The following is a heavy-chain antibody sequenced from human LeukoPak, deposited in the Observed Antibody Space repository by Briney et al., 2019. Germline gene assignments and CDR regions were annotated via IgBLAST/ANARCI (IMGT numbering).Heavy chain of an antibody. CDR1: GFTFTSSA. Sequence: GASVTVSFTASGFTFTSSAVQWVRQARGQRLEWIGWIVVGNGNTNYAQKFQERVTITRDMSTSTAYMELSSLRSEDTAVYYCAAVPPYSSSSGIVDYWGQGTLVTVSS. D-gene: IGHD6-6*01. CDR2: IVVGNGNT. V-gene: IGHV1-58*01. J-gene: IGHJ4*02. CDR3: AAVPPYSSSSGIVDY.